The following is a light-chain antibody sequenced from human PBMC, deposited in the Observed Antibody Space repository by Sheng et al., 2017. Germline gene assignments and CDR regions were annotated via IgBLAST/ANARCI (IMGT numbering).Light chain of an antibody. CDR3: LQSFVTPLT. CDR2: GAS. CDR1: QSVSSN. J-gene: IGKJ4*01. V-gene: IGKV3-15*01. Sequence: EIVMTQSPATLSVSPGESATLSCRASQSVSSNLAWYQQKPGQAPRLLIYGASKRATGIPARFSGSGSGTEFTLTISSLQPEDCATYYCLQSFVTPLTFGGGTKVELK.